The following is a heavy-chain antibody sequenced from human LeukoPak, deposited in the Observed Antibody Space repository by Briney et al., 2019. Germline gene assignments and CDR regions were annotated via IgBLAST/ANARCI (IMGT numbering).Heavy chain of an antibody. D-gene: IGHD4-17*01. V-gene: IGHV1-69*05. Sequence: GASVKVSCKASGGTFSSYAISWVRQAPGQGLEWMGGIIPIFGTANYAQKFQGGVTITTDESTSTAYMELSSLRSEDTAVYYCARGIYGDYALGYWGQGTLDTVSS. J-gene: IGHJ4*02. CDR1: GGTFSSYA. CDR3: ARGIYGDYALGY. CDR2: IIPIFGTA.